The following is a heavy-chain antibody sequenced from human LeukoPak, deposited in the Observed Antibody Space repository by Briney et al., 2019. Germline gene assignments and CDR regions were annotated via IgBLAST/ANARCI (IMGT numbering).Heavy chain of an antibody. J-gene: IGHJ6*03. CDR2: IKQDGSEK. Sequence: GGSLRLSCAASGFTFSSYSMNWVRQAPGKGLEWVATIKQDGSEKFYVDSVKGRFTISRDNAKNSLFLQMNSLRAEDTAVYYCARANDNYYYYYMDVWGKGTTVTISS. CDR3: ARANDNYYYYYMDV. D-gene: IGHD3-9*01. CDR1: GFTFSSYS. V-gene: IGHV3-7*01.